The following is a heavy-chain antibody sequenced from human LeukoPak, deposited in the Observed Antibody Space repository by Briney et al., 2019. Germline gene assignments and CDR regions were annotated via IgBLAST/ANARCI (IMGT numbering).Heavy chain of an antibody. J-gene: IGHJ4*02. CDR1: GGSISSGGYS. CDR2: IYHSGST. CDR3: AREDYYDSSGIN. D-gene: IGHD3-22*01. Sequence: SETLSLTCAVSGGSISSGGYSWSWIRQPPGKGLEWIGYIYHSGSTYYNPSLKSRVTISVDRSKNQFSLELSSVTAADTAVYYCAREDYYDSSGINWGQGTLVTVSS. V-gene: IGHV4-30-2*01.